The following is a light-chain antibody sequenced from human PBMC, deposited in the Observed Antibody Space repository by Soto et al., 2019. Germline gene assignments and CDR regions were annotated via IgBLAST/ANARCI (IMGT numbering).Light chain of an antibody. CDR1: QGISSY. V-gene: IGKV1-9*01. CDR2: AAS. CDR3: QQLNSYPIT. J-gene: IGKJ5*01. Sequence: DIQMTQSLSSLSASVGARVTITCRASQGISSYVAWSQHPPGKAPKLLIDAASTLQSGVPSRFSGSGSGTDFTLTSSSLQPEDFATYYGQQLNSYPITFGQGTRLDIK.